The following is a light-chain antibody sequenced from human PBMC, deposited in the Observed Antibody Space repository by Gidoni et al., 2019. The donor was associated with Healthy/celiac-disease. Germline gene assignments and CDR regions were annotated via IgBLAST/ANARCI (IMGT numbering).Light chain of an antibody. CDR2: GAS. V-gene: IGKV3-15*01. CDR1: QSVSSN. Sequence: EIVMTQSPATLSVSPGERATLSCRASQSVSSNLAWYQQKPGQAPRLRIYGASTRATGIPARFSGSGSGTEFTLTISSLQSEAFAVYYCQQYNNWPLTFGGGTKVEIK. CDR3: QQYNNWPLT. J-gene: IGKJ4*01.